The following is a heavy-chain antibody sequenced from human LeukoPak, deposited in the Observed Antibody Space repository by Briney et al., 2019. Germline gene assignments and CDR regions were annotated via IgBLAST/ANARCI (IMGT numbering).Heavy chain of an antibody. D-gene: IGHD3-16*02. CDR2: ISSSGSTI. Sequence: GGSLRLSCAASGFTVSSNYMSWIRQAPGKGLEWVSYISSSGSTIYYADSAKGRFTISRDNAKNSLYLQMNSLRAEDTAVYYCASYVWGSYRHNDAFDIWGQGTMVTVSS. CDR3: ASYVWGSYRHNDAFDI. CDR1: GFTVSSNY. J-gene: IGHJ3*02. V-gene: IGHV3-11*01.